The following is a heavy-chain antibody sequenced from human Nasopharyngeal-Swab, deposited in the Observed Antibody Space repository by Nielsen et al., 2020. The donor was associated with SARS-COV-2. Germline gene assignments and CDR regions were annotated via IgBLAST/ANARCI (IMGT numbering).Heavy chain of an antibody. D-gene: IGHD3-3*01. CDR2: IKSKTDGGTT. J-gene: IGHJ4*02. V-gene: IGHV3-15*01. Sequence: GESLKISCAASGFTFSNAWMSWVRQAPGKGLEWVGRIKSKTDGGTTDYAAPAKGRFTISRDDSKNTLYLQMNSLKTEDTAVYYCTTQTLITIFGVVIIGPDYWGQGTLVTVSS. CDR1: GFTFSNAW. CDR3: TTQTLITIFGVVIIGPDY.